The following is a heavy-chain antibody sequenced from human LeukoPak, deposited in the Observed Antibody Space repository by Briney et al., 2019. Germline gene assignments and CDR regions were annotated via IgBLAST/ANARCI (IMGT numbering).Heavy chain of an antibody. V-gene: IGHV3-7*01. CDR3: ARDFSASKLLWFGEAYGMDV. CDR1: GFTFSSYW. CDR2: IKQDGSEK. D-gene: IGHD3-10*01. Sequence: GGSLRLSCAASGFTFSSYWMSWVRQAPGKALEWVANIKQDGSEKYYVDSVKGRFTISRDNAKNSLYLQMNSLRAEDTAVYYCARDFSASKLLWFGEAYGMDVWGQGTTVTVSS. J-gene: IGHJ6*02.